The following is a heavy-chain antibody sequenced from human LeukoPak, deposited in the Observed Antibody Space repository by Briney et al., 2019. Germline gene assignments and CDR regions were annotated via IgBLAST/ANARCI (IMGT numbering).Heavy chain of an antibody. V-gene: IGHV1-2*06. CDR3: ASIRRIYDSSGSSFDY. CDR1: GYTFTGYH. Sequence: ASVKVSCKASGYTFTGYHMHWVRQAPGQGLEWMGRINPNSGGTNYAQKFQGRVTMTRDTSISTAYMELSRLRSDDTAVYYCASIRRIYDSSGSSFDYWGQGTLVTVSS. D-gene: IGHD3-22*01. J-gene: IGHJ4*02. CDR2: INPNSGGT.